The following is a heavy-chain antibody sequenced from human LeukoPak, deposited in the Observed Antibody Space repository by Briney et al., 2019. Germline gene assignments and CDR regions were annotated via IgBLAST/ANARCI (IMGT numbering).Heavy chain of an antibody. CDR3: VRDGGVSGYDLLDY. D-gene: IGHD5-12*01. J-gene: IGHJ4*02. CDR2: INQDGSEE. Sequence: GGSLRLSCAASGFTFSNYWMTWDRQAPGKGLEWVAHINQDGSEEHYMDSAKARFTISRDNAKNSLSLQMNSLRAEDTAVYYCVRDGGVSGYDLLDYWGQGTLVTGSS. V-gene: IGHV3-7*01. CDR1: GFTFSNYW.